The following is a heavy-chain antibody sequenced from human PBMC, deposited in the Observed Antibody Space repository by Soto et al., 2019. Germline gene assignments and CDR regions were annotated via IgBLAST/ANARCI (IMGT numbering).Heavy chain of an antibody. J-gene: IGHJ4*02. Sequence: QVQLVESGGGVVQPGRSLRLSCAASGFTFSTYPMHWVRQAPGKGLEWVAVISYDGSNKYYADSGKGRFNISRDHSKNTLYLQMNSLRAEDTAVYYCASDRPPVGAGSSWYLDYWCPVTLVTVAS. V-gene: IGHV3-30-3*01. CDR1: GFTFSTYP. CDR2: ISYDGSNK. CDR3: ASDRPPVGAGSSWYLDY. D-gene: IGHD6-13*01.